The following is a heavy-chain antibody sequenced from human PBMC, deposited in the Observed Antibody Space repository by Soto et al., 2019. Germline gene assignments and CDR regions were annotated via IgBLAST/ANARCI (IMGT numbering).Heavy chain of an antibody. Sequence: SETLSLTCSVSGGSISSGDYYWSWIRQPPGKGLEWVGHIFYSGSTYYNPSLKSRLSISVHTSKNQFSLKLTSVTAADTAMYYCARDITMFRGPPRGWIDPWGQGTLVTVSS. CDR3: ARDITMFRGPPRGWIDP. CDR1: GGSISSGDYY. D-gene: IGHD3-10*01. CDR2: IFYSGST. V-gene: IGHV4-30-4*01. J-gene: IGHJ5*02.